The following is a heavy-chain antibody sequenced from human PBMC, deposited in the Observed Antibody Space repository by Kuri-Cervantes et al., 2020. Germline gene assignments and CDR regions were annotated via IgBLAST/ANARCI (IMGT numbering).Heavy chain of an antibody. V-gene: IGHV1-69*13. Sequence: SVKVSCKASGYTFTGYGISWVRQAPGQGLEWMGGIIPIFGTANYAQKFQGRVTITADESTSTAYTELSSLRSEDTAVYYCARRHRWELLAGPFYDYWGQGTLVTVSS. CDR1: GYTFTGYG. CDR3: ARRHRWELLAGPFYDY. CDR2: IIPIFGTA. D-gene: IGHD1-26*01. J-gene: IGHJ4*02.